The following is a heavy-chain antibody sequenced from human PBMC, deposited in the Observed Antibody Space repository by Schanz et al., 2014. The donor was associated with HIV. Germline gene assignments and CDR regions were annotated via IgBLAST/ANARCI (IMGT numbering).Heavy chain of an antibody. CDR3: ATTLYPYTSSSDYYYGMDV. D-gene: IGHD6-6*01. CDR1: GFTFNNYA. J-gene: IGHJ6*02. CDR2: ISYDGSNK. V-gene: IGHV3-30*03. Sequence: VQLLEFGGGSVRPGESLRLSCLASGFTFNNYAMSWVRQAPGKGLEWVAVISYDGSNKYYADSVKGRFTISRDNSRKTLYLQMNSLRAEDTALYYCATTLYPYTSSSDYYYGMDVWGQGTTVTVSS.